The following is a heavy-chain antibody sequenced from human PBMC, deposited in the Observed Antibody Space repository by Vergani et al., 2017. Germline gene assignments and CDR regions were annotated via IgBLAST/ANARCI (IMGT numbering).Heavy chain of an antibody. J-gene: IGHJ6*03. CDR2: IYSGGST. V-gene: IGHV3-53*02. Sequence: EVQLVETGGGLIQPGGSLRLSCAASGFTVSSNSMSWVRQAPGKGLEWVSVIYSGGSTYYADSVKGRFTIPRDNSKNTLSLQMNSLRAEDTAVYYCAREGYCSSTSCYREGMDVWGKGTTVTVSS. CDR3: AREGYCSSTSCYREGMDV. D-gene: IGHD2-2*01. CDR1: GFTVSSNS.